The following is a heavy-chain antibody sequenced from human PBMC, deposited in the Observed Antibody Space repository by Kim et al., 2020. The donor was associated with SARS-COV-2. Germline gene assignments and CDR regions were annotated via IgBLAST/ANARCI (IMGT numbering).Heavy chain of an antibody. CDR1: GFTFSRYW. V-gene: IGHV3-74*01. Sequence: GGSLRLSCAASGFTFSRYWMHWVRQPPGKGLVWVSRIYSDGSGTSYADSVKGRFTISRDNAKNTLYLQMNSLRAEDTALYYCARRAVDSSGTYYFDYWGQRTLVPVSS. CDR3: ARRAVDSSGTYYFDY. D-gene: IGHD3-22*01. CDR2: IYSDGSGT. J-gene: IGHJ4*02.